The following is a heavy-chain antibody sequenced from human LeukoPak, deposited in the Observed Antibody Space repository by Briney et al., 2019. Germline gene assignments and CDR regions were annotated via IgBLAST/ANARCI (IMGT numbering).Heavy chain of an antibody. J-gene: IGHJ6*03. CDR1: GYTFTSYD. V-gene: IGHV1-8*03. CDR3: ARGRVRLAARRGHYMDV. Sequence: GASVKVSCKASGYTFTSYDINWVRQATGQGLEWMGWMNPNSGNTGYAQKFQGRVTITRNTSISTAYMELSSLRSEDTAVYYCARGRVRLAARRGHYMDVWGKGTTVTVSS. CDR2: MNPNSGNT. D-gene: IGHD6-6*01.